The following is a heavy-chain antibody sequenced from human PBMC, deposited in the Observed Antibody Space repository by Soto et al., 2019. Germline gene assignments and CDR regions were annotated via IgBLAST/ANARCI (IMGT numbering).Heavy chain of an antibody. CDR2: INWNGDNT. CDR1: GFTFDDYG. V-gene: IGHV3-20*04. J-gene: IGHJ4*02. D-gene: IGHD2-15*01. Sequence: EVQLVESGGGVVRPGGSLRLSCAASGFTFDDYGMSWVRQAPGKGLEWVSGINWNGDNTHYVDSVKGRFTISRDSAKNSLYLQMNSLRAEDTALYYCAREPDYAANSDWGQGTLVTVSS. CDR3: AREPDYAANSD.